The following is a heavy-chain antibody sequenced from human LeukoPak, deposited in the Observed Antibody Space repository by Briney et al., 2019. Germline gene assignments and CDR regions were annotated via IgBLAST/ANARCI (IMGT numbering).Heavy chain of an antibody. V-gene: IGHV1-18*04. CDR3: ARDSSGSPLGY. CDR2: ISAYNGNT. D-gene: IGHD1-26*01. CDR1: GYTFTGYY. Sequence: ASVKVSCKASGYTFTGYYMHWVRQAPGQGLEWMGRISAYNGNTNYAQKLQGRVTMTTDTSTSTAYMELRSLRSDDTAVYYCARDSSGSPLGYWGQGTLVTVSS. J-gene: IGHJ4*02.